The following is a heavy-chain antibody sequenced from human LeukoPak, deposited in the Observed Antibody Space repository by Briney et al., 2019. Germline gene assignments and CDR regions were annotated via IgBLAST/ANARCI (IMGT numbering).Heavy chain of an antibody. V-gene: IGHV3-48*03. D-gene: IGHD1-7*01. CDR2: ISSSGSNI. J-gene: IGHJ4*02. CDR3: SRDSRGGGTYYFYD. CDR1: GFTFSSYE. Sequence: PGGSLRLSCAASGFTFSSYEMNWVRQAPGKGLEWVSSISSSGSNIYYADSVKGRFTISRDNAKNSLYLQMNSLRAEDTAVYYCSRDSRGGGTYYFYDWGKGTLVTV.